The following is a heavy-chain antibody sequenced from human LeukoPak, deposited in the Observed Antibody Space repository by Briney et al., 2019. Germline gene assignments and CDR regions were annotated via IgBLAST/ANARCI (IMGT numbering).Heavy chain of an antibody. CDR1: GFTFSSYA. J-gene: IGHJ4*02. CDR3: ARGVLWFGELHY. CDR2: ISYDGSNK. D-gene: IGHD3-10*01. Sequence: PGGSPRLSCAASGFTFSSYAMHWVRQAPGKGLEWVAVISYDGSNKYYADSAKGRFTISRDNSKNTLYLQMNSLRAEDTAVYYCARGVLWFGELHYWGQGTLVTVSS. V-gene: IGHV3-30*04.